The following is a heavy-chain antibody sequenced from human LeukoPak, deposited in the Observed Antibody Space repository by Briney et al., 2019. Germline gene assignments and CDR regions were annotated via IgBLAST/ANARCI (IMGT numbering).Heavy chain of an antibody. J-gene: IGHJ3*02. Sequence: GGSLRLSCAASGFTFSNNAMRWVRQAPGKGLEWVAVISYDGNNKYYAESVKGRFSISRDNSKNTLYLQMNSLRTEDTAVYYCARSARGVVPSFDIWGQGTMVTVSP. CDR3: ARSARGVVPSFDI. CDR2: ISYDGNNK. V-gene: IGHV3-30-3*01. D-gene: IGHD3-3*01. CDR1: GFTFSNNA.